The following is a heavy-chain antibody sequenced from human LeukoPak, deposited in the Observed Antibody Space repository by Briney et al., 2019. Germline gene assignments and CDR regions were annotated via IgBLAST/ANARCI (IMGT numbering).Heavy chain of an antibody. CDR3: ARQAVAGHLDY. J-gene: IGHJ4*02. V-gene: IGHV3-53*01. Sequence: XXXRXXPXXGXEWVSVIYSGGSTYYADSVKGRFTISRDNSKNTLYLQMNSLRAEDTAVYYCARQAVAGHLDYWGQGTLVTVSP. CDR2: IYSGGST. D-gene: IGHD6-19*01.